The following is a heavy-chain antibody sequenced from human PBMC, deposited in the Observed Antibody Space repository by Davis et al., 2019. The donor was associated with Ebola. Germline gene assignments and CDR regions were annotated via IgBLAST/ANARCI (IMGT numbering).Heavy chain of an antibody. J-gene: IGHJ6*02. CDR2: ISYDGSNK. V-gene: IGHV3-30-3*01. CDR3: AREEVGATESLYYYYGMDV. Sequence: GGSLRLSCAASGFTFSSYAMHWVRQAPGKGLEWVAVISYDGSNKYYADSVKGRFTISRDNSKNTLYLQMNSLRAEDTAVYYCAREEVGATESLYYYYGMDVWGQGTTVTVSS. CDR1: GFTFSSYA. D-gene: IGHD1-26*01.